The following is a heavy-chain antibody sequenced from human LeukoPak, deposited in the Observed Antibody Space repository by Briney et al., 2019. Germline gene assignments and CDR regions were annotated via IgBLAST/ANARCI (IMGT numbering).Heavy chain of an antibody. CDR2: IFASGET. D-gene: IGHD1-20*01. CDR3: ARDRYTWHDRDWFDS. Sequence: SVTLSLTCTVSGDSISTSYWSWIRQPAGKRMEWIGRIFASGETNYNPSLESRVIMSRDTSNNQFFLRLTSVTAADTAVYYCARDRYTWHDRDWFDSWGQGTQVTVSS. CDR1: GDSISTSY. J-gene: IGHJ5*01. V-gene: IGHV4-4*07.